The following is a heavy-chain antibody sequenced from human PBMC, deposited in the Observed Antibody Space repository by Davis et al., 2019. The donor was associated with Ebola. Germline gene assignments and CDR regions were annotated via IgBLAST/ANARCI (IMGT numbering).Heavy chain of an antibody. D-gene: IGHD3-10*01. J-gene: IGHJ4*02. Sequence: PSETLSLTCTVSGGSISSYYWSWIRQPPGKGLEWIGYIYYSGSTNYNPSLKSRVTISVDTSKNQFSLKLSSVTAADTAVYYCARGRGSGSYCLDYWGQGTLVTVSS. V-gene: IGHV4-59*01. CDR1: GGSISSYY. CDR2: IYYSGST. CDR3: ARGRGSGSYCLDY.